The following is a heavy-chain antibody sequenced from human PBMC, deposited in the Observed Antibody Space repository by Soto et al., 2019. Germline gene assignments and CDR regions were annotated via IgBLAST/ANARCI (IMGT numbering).Heavy chain of an antibody. D-gene: IGHD1-1*01. V-gene: IGHV4-4*02. CDR3: ARVRQGCSANNCHFDP. Sequence: PSETLSLTCTLSGGSVRAPDWWNWVRQSPDKGLEWIAEVHISGHSNYNPSLRSRVSVSIDSSKNQFYLNLNSVTAADTAIYYCARVRQGCSANNCHFDPWGQGTQVTVSS. CDR2: VHISGHS. J-gene: IGHJ5*01. CDR1: GGSVRAPDW.